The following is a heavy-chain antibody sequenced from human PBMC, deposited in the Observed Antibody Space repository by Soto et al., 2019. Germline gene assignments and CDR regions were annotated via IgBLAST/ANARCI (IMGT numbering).Heavy chain of an antibody. CDR1: GYTFTNYY. V-gene: IGHV1-46*01. Sequence: QVQLVQSGAEVKKPGASVKVSCKASGYTFTNYYMHWVRQAPGQGLEWMGIIDPSGGGTSYAQKCLGRLSVTRDTSTSAVYMELSSLRSEDTAVYYCARDRVDWSGGNCWRSVEDTWGQGTLVTVSS. CDR2: IDPSGGGT. CDR3: ARDRVDWSGGNCWRSVEDT. J-gene: IGHJ5*02. D-gene: IGHD2-15*01.